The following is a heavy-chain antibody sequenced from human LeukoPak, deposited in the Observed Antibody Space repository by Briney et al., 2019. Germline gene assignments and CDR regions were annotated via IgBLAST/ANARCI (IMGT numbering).Heavy chain of an antibody. V-gene: IGHV3-23*01. Sequence: PGGSLRLSCAASEFTFSSDAMSWVCQAPGKGLEWVSGISGSGGDTYYAGSVKGRFTISRDTSKNMLYLQMNSLRADDTAVYYCAKGHLSILFPFYNWGQGTLVTVSS. D-gene: IGHD2-21*01. J-gene: IGHJ4*02. CDR3: AKGHLSILFPFYN. CDR2: ISGSGGDT. CDR1: EFTFSSDA.